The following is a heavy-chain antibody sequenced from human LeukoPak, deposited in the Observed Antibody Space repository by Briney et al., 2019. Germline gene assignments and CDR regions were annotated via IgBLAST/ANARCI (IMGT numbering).Heavy chain of an antibody. D-gene: IGHD3-10*01. V-gene: IGHV3-21*01. Sequence: PGGSLRLSCAASGFTFSSYSMNWVRQAPGKGLEWVSSISSSSSYIYYADSVKGRFTISRDNAKNSLYLQMNSLRAEDTAVYYCARDLVMVRGIGWFDPWGQGTLVAASS. J-gene: IGHJ5*02. CDR1: GFTFSSYS. CDR2: ISSSSSYI. CDR3: ARDLVMVRGIGWFDP.